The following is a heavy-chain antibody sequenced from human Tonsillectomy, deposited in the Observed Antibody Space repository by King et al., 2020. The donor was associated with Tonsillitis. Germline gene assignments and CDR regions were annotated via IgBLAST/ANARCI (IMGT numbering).Heavy chain of an antibody. Sequence: VQLVESGGGVVQPGRSLRLSCAASRFTFSSYGMHWVRQAPGKGLEWVAVIWYDGNNKYYADSVKGRFTISRDNSNNTLYLQMNSLRAEDTALYYCARSQKGAAEHYSYMDVWGKGTTVTVSS. CDR3: ARSQKGAAEHYSYMDV. J-gene: IGHJ6*03. D-gene: IGHD6-13*01. V-gene: IGHV3-33*08. CDR1: RFTFSSYG. CDR2: IWYDGNNK.